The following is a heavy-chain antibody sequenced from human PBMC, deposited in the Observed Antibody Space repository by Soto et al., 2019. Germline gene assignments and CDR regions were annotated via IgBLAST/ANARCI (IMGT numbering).Heavy chain of an antibody. V-gene: IGHV3-74*01. D-gene: IGHD5-12*01. Sequence: EVQLVESGGGLVQPGGSLRLSCAASGFTFSSYWMHWVRQAPGKGLVWVSRINSDGSTTTYADSVKGRFTISRDNAKNTLYLQMNSLRAEDTAVYYCVRVPTGGYAISLDDYWGQGTLVTVSS. CDR3: VRVPTGGYAISLDDY. CDR1: GFTFSSYW. J-gene: IGHJ4*02. CDR2: INSDGSTT.